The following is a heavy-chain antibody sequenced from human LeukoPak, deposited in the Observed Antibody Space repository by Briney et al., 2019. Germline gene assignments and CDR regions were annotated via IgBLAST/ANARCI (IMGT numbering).Heavy chain of an antibody. CDR3: ARDMNLGGFDY. V-gene: IGHV4-59*01. J-gene: IGHJ4*02. Sequence: SETLSLTCTVSGGSISSYYWSWIRQPPGKGLEWIGYIYYSGSTNYNPSLKSRVTISVDTSKNQFSLKLSSVTAADTAVYYCARDMNLGGFDYWGQGTLVTVSS. CDR2: IYYSGST. CDR1: GGSISSYY. D-gene: IGHD2-15*01.